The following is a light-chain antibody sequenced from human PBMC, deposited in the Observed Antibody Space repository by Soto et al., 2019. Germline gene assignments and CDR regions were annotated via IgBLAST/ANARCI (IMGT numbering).Light chain of an antibody. V-gene: IGKV3-15*01. CDR2: GAS. CDR1: QSVSNN. J-gene: IGKJ1*01. Sequence: IVLTQSPGPLSLSPGERATLSCRAIQSVSNNYLAWYQQKPGQAPRLLIYGASTRATGIPARFSGSGSGKEFTLTISSLQSEDFAVYYCQQYNNWPPWTFGQGTKVDIK. CDR3: QQYNNWPPWT.